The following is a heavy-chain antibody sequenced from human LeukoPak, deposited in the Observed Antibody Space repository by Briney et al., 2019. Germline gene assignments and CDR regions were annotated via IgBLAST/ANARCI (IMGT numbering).Heavy chain of an antibody. V-gene: IGHV1-46*01. CDR2: INPSGGST. Sequence: ASVKVSCKASGYTFTSYYMHWVRQAPGQGLEWMGIINPSGGSTSYAQKFQGRVTMTRDTSTSTAYMELSSLRSEDTAVYYCARDLGCSSTSCYYYYYYGMDVWGQGTTVTVSS. CDR1: GYTFTSYY. J-gene: IGHJ6*02. CDR3: ARDLGCSSTSCYYYYYYGMDV. D-gene: IGHD2-2*01.